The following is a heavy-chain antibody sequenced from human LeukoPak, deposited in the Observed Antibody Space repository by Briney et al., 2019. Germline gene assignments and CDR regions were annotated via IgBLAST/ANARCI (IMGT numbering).Heavy chain of an antibody. CDR2: INHSGST. CDR1: GGSFSGYC. V-gene: IGHV4-34*01. J-gene: IGHJ6*02. Sequence: TSETLSRTCAVYGGSFSGYCWSWIRQPPGKGLEWIGEINHSGSTNYNPSLKSRVTISVDTSKNQFSLKLSSVTAADTAVYYCARGQSGRAGYLYYYYGMDVWGQGTTVTVSS. CDR3: ARGQSGRAGYLYYYYGMDV. D-gene: IGHD1-26*01.